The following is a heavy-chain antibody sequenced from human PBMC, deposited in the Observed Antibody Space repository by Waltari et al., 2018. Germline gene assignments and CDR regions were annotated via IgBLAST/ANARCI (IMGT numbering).Heavy chain of an antibody. CDR3: ARAVLYGDYGAVEGWFDP. CDR2: IIPIFGTA. CDR1: GGTFSSYA. V-gene: IGHV1-69*13. J-gene: IGHJ5*02. D-gene: IGHD4-17*01. Sequence: QVQLVQSGAEVTKPGSSVKVSCTASGGTFSSYATSWVRHAPGQGLEWMGGIIPIFGTANYAQKFQGRVTITADESTSTAYMELSSLRSEDTAVYYCARAVLYGDYGAVEGWFDPWGQGTLVTVSS.